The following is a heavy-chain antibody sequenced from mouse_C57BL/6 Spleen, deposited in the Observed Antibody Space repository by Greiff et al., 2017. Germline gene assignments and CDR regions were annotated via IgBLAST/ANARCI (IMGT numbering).Heavy chain of an antibody. Sequence: VQLQQSGPGLVQPSQCLSITCTVSGFSLTSYGVHWVRQSPGKGLEWLGVIWSGGSTDYNAAFISRLSISKDNSKSQVFFKMNSLQADDTAIYYCASSTTSVVARYAMDYWGQGTSVTVSS. CDR2: IWSGGST. CDR3: ASSTTSVVARYAMDY. J-gene: IGHJ4*01. CDR1: GFSLTSYG. D-gene: IGHD1-1*01. V-gene: IGHV2-2*01.